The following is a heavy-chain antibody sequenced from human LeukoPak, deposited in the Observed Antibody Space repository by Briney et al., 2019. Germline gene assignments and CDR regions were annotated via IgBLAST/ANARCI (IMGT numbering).Heavy chain of an antibody. CDR3: ARGRYCSSTRSRYCSGGSFLYFGY. D-gene: IGHD2-15*01. CDR2: INPNSSGT. J-gene: IGHJ4*02. CDR1: GYTFTGYY. V-gene: IGHV1-2*02. Sequence: ASVKVSCKASGYTFTGYYMHWVRQAPGQGLEWMGWINPNSSGTNYAQKFQGRVTMTRDTSISTAYMELSRLRSDDTAVYYCARGRYCSSTRSRYCSGGSFLYFGYWGQGTLVTVSS.